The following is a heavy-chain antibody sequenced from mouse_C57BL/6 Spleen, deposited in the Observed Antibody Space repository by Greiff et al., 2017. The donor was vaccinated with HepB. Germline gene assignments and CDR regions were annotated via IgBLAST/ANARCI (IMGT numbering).Heavy chain of an antibody. V-gene: IGHV1-80*01. D-gene: IGHD1-1*01. Sequence: QVQLQQSGAELVKPGASVKISCKASGYAFSSYWMNWVKQRPGTGLEWIGQIYPGDGDTNYNGKFKGKATLTADKSSSTAYMQLSSLTSEDSAVYFCARSVYYGSSYDAMDYWGQGTSVTVSS. CDR2: IYPGDGDT. CDR1: GYAFSSYW. CDR3: ARSVYYGSSYDAMDY. J-gene: IGHJ4*01.